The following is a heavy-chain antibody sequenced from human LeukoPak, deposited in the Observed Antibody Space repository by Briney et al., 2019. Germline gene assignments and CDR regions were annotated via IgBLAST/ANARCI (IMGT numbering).Heavy chain of an antibody. CDR3: ARTGKYGGNPFRH. J-gene: IGHJ1*01. CDR1: GGSISSGSYY. D-gene: IGHD4-23*01. CDR2: MYTSGTT. Sequence: PSQTLSLTCTVSGGSISSGSYYWSWIRQPAGKGLEWIGRMYTSGTTNYNPSLKSRVTMSVDTSKNQFSLRLSSVTAADTAVYYCARTGKYGGNPFRHWGQGTLVTVSS. V-gene: IGHV4-61*02.